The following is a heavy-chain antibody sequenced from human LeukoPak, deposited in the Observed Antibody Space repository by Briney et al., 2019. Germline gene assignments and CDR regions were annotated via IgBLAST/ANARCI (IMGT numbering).Heavy chain of an antibody. D-gene: IGHD3-16*02. CDR1: GFTVTNYA. CDR2: LYSRGTST. V-gene: IGHV3-64D*06. J-gene: IGHJ6*02. CDR3: VRDLSGMDV. Sequence: PGGSLRLSCLASGFTVTNYAMHWVRQAPGKGLDYVSVLYSRGTSTYYADSVKGGFTVSRDSSKNTLYLQMSSLRIEDTAIYYCVRDLSGMDVWGRGTTVTVSS.